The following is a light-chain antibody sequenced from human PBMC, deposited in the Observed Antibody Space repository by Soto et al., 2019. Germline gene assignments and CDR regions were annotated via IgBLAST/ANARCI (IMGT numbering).Light chain of an antibody. J-gene: IGKJ4*01. V-gene: IGKV1-9*01. Sequence: DIQLTQSPSFLSASVGDRVTITCRASQGISSCLAGYQQKPGKVPKLLIYAASTLQSGVPSRFSGSGSGTEFTLTISSLQPEDFATYYCQQLNSYPLTFGGGTKVEIK. CDR2: AAS. CDR3: QQLNSYPLT. CDR1: QGISSC.